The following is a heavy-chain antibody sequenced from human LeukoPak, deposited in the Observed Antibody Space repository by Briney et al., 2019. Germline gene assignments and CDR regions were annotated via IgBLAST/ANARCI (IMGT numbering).Heavy chain of an antibody. CDR3: ARGPRLRLGELSRNWFDP. Sequence: SGTLSLTCAVSGGSFSGYYWSWIRQPPGKGLEWIGEINHSGSTNYNPYLKSRVTISVDTSKNKFSRKLSSVTAADTAVYYSARGPRLRLGELSRNWFDPWGKGTRVTVSS. CDR2: INHSGST. J-gene: IGHJ5*02. D-gene: IGHD3-16*02. CDR1: GGSFSGYY. V-gene: IGHV4-34*01.